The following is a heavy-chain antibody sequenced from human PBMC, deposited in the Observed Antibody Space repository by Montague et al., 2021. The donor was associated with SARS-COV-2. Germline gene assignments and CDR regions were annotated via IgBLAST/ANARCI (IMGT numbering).Heavy chain of an antibody. Sequence: SETLSLTCTVSGGSISSNFWSWIRQPPGKGLEWIGYIYYSGSTNYNPSLKSRVTISVDTSKKQFSLKLSSVTAADTAVYYCASVNTAGAYWGQGTLVTVSS. D-gene: IGHD7-27*01. CDR3: ASVNTAGAY. CDR2: IYYSGST. J-gene: IGHJ4*02. CDR1: GGSISSNF. V-gene: IGHV4-59*01.